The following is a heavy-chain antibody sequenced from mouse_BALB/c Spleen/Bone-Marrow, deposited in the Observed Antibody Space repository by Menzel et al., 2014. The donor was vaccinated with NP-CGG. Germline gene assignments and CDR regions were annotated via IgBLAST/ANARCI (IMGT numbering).Heavy chain of an antibody. CDR1: GYTFSSYY. CDR3: TRSNYGYWYFDV. J-gene: IGHJ1*01. V-gene: IGHV1S81*02. CDR2: INPSNGGT. Sequence: QVQLKQSGAELVKPGASVKLSCKASGYTFSSYYMYWVKQRPGQGLERIGEINPSNGGTKFNEKFKSKATLTVDKSSSTAYMQLSSLTSEDSAVYYCTRSNYGYWYFDVWGAGTTVTVSS. D-gene: IGHD1-1*01.